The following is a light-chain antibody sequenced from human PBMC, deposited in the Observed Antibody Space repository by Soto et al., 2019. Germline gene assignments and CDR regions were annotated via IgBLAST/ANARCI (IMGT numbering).Light chain of an antibody. CDR2: DAC. V-gene: IGKV3-11*01. CDR3: QHRIAWPLT. Sequence: EIVVTQSPATLSLSPGERATLSCRAGQSVGSYLAWYQQKPRQSPRLLIYDACNRATGIPARFSGSGSGTDFTLTISSPEPEDFAIYYCQHRIAWPLTFGGATKVDIK. CDR1: QSVGSY. J-gene: IGKJ4*01.